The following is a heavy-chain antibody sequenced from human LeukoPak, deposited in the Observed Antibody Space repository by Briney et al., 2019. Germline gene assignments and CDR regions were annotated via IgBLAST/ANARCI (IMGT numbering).Heavy chain of an antibody. CDR3: AKESGKFDY. V-gene: IGHV3-43*02. CDR1: GLNFDASA. J-gene: IGHJ4*02. CDR2: ISADGGST. Sequence: GGSLRLSCVASGLNFDASAMHWVRHAPGKGLEWVSLISADGGSTFSADSVKGRFSISRDNSKNSLYLQMNSLRSEDTAMYYCAKESGKFDYWGQGTLVAVSS.